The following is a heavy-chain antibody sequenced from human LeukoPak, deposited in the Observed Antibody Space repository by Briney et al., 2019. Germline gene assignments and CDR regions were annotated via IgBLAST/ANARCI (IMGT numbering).Heavy chain of an antibody. J-gene: IGHJ4*02. D-gene: IGHD6-19*01. V-gene: IGHV3-30*18. CDR3: AKDRVEGKQWLAQFDS. Sequence: PGGSLRLSCAASGFIFSSYAMYWVRQAPGKGLEWVAVISYDGSNKYYGDSVKGRFTISRDNSKSTLYLQTNTLRVEDAAVYYCAKDRVEGKQWLAQFDSWGQGTLVTVS. CDR1: GFIFSSYA. CDR2: ISYDGSNK.